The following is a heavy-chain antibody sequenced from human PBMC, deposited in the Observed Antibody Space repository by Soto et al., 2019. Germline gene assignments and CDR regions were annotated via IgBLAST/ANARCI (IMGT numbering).Heavy chain of an antibody. CDR3: AKDVAVAPVVIAGGSPPMDV. Sequence: EVQLLESGGGLVQPGGSLRLSCAASGFTFSSHAMNWVRQAPGKGLEWVSGSSGSGRKTYYADSVKGRFTIFRDTSKNTVYRQMNSLRAADTALYYCAKDVAVAPVVIAGGSPPMDVWGQGTKVIVSS. D-gene: IGHD2-2*02. V-gene: IGHV3-23*01. J-gene: IGHJ6*02. CDR2: SSGSGRKT. CDR1: GFTFSSHA.